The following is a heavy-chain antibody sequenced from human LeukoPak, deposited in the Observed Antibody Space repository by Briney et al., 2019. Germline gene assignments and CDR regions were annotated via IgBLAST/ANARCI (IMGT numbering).Heavy chain of an antibody. D-gene: IGHD2-21*01. CDR2: IYYSGSA. V-gene: IGHV4-39*01. Sequence: SETLSLTCTVSGGSIGSSGYYWGWIRQPPGKGLEWIGSIYYSGSAYYNPSLKSRVTISVDTSKNHFSLKLSSVTATDTAMYYCAGHVAGGSWFDYWGQGTLVTVSS. CDR1: GGSIGSSGYY. J-gene: IGHJ4*02. CDR3: AGHVAGGSWFDY.